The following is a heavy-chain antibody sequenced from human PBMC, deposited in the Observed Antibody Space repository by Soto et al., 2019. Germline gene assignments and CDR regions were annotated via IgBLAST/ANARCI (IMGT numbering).Heavy chain of an antibody. D-gene: IGHD1-26*01. CDR2: ISSSSNYI. CDR1: GFTFSSYS. J-gene: IGHJ4*02. V-gene: IGHV3-21*01. CDR3: AKGESRYYSDY. Sequence: EVQLVESGGGLVKPGGSLRLSCAASGFTFSSYSMNWVRQAPGKGLEWVSSISSSSNYIYYADSVKDRFTISRDNAKNSLYLQMNSLRAEDTAVYYCAKGESRYYSDYWGQGTLVTVSS.